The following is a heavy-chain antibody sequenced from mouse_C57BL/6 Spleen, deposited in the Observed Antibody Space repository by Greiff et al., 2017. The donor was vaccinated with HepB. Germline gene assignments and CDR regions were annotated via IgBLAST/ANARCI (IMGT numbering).Heavy chain of an antibody. Sequence: EVQLQQSGPELVKPGASVKISCKASGYTFTDYYMNWVKQSHGKSLEWIGDINPNNGGTNYNQKFKGKATLTVDKSSSTAYMALRSLTSEDSAVYYCARGLYYGSSYFDYWGQGTTLTVSS. CDR3: ARGLYYGSSYFDY. D-gene: IGHD1-1*01. CDR1: GYTFTDYY. J-gene: IGHJ2*01. V-gene: IGHV1-26*01. CDR2: INPNNGGT.